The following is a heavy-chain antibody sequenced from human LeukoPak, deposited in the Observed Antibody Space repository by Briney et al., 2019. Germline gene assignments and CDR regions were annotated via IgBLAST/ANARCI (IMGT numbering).Heavy chain of an antibody. V-gene: IGHV4-4*02. CDR1: GDSISSSHW. D-gene: IGHD6-19*01. CDR2: IYHSGST. J-gene: IGHJ4*02. CDR3: ARGGYGIAVAGTFDY. Sequence: SETLSLTCAVSGDSISSSHWWSWVRQPPGKGLEWIGEIYHSGSTNYNPSLKSRVTILVDKSRNQFSLKLSSVSAADTAVYYCARGGYGIAVAGTFDYWGQGTLVAVSS.